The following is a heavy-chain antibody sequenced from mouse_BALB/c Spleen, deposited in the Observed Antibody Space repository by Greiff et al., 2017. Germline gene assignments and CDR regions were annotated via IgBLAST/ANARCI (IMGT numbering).Heavy chain of an antibody. Sequence: EVHLVESGGGLVQPGGSRKLSCAASGFTFSSFGMHWVRQAPEKGLEWVAYISSGSSTIYYADTVKGRFTISRDNPKNTLFLQMTSLRSEDTAMYYCARSESSYFDYWGQGTTLTVSS. CDR2: ISSGSSTI. D-gene: IGHD6-2*01. CDR1: GFTFSSFG. J-gene: IGHJ2*01. CDR3: ARSESSYFDY. V-gene: IGHV5-17*02.